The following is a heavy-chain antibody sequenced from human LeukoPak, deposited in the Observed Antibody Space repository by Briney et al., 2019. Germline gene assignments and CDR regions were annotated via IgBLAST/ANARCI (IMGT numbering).Heavy chain of an antibody. CDR2: ISSSSTYI. CDR3: ARQRGNYYLDS. Sequence: GGSLRLSCAASGFTFSSYTMSWVRQAPGKGLESVSLISSSSTYIYYADSVRGRFTISRDNAENSLFLQINSLRAEDTAVYYCARQRGNYYLDSWGQGTLVTVSP. D-gene: IGHD1-26*01. CDR1: GFTFSSYT. V-gene: IGHV3-21*01. J-gene: IGHJ4*02.